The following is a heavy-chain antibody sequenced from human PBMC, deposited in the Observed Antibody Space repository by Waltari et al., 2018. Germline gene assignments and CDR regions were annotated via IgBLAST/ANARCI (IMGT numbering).Heavy chain of an antibody. J-gene: IGHJ3*02. CDR3: AREHSSGGGAFDI. CDR2: LYYSGSN. CDR1: GGSISSGGSY. V-gene: IGHV4-31*03. D-gene: IGHD6-25*01. Sequence: QVQLQESGPGLVKPSQTLSLTCTVSGGSISSGGSYGSWIRQHPGKGLEWIGYLYYSGSNYYNPSLKSRVTISVDTSKNQFSLKLSSVTAADTAVYYCAREHSSGGGAFDIWGQGTMVTVSS.